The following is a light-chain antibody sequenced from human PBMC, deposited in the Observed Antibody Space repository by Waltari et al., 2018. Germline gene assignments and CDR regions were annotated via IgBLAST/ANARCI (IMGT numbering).Light chain of an antibody. CDR3: QQYKNYPLT. CDR2: KAS. V-gene: IGKV1-5*03. CDR1: QSVNSW. Sequence: DIQMTQSPSTLSASVGDRVTITCRATQSVNSWLAWYQQKPGKAPNLLFYKASSLESGVPSRFSGSGSGTEFTLTISSLQPDDFATYYCQQYKNYPLTFGGGTKVEIK. J-gene: IGKJ4*01.